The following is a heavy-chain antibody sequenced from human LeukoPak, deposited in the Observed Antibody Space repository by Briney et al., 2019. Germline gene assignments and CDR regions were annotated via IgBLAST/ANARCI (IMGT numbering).Heavy chain of an antibody. CDR3: ARDGRGNYYGSGSYFSSEETDVLFDP. Sequence: ASVKVSCKASGYTFTGYYMHWVRQAPRQGLEWMGWINPNSGGTNYAQKFQGRVTMTRDTSISTAYMELSRLRSDDTAVYYCARDGRGNYYGSGSYFSSEETDVLFDPWGQGTLVTVSS. V-gene: IGHV1-2*02. D-gene: IGHD3-10*01. CDR2: INPNSGGT. CDR1: GYTFTGYY. J-gene: IGHJ5*02.